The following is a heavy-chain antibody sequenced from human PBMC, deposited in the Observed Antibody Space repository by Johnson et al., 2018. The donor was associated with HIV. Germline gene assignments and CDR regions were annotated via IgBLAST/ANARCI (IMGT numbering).Heavy chain of an antibody. CDR3: AKEEEDAFDI. V-gene: IGHV3-9*01. CDR1: GFTFDDYA. CDR2: ISWKSGSK. J-gene: IGHJ3*02. Sequence: VQLVESGGGLVQPGRSLKLSCAASGFTFDDYAMHWVRQAPGKGLEWVSGISWKSGSKGYADSVKGRFTISRDNSKNTLYLQMNSLRAEDTAVYYCAKEEEDAFDIWGQGTMVTVSS.